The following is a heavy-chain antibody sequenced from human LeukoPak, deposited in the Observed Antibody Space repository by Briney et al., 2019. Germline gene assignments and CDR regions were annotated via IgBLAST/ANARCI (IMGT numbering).Heavy chain of an antibody. J-gene: IGHJ5*02. CDR1: GGSISSYY. CDR2: IYASGST. D-gene: IGHD3-3*01. Sequence: SETLSLTCTVSGGSISSYYWSWIRQPAGKGLEWIGRIYASGSTNYNPSLKSRVTMSVDTSKNQFSLKLSSVTAADTAVYYCARVRGDFWSGYYLGVVSGNWFDPWGQGTLVTVSS. CDR3: ARVRGDFWSGYYLGVVSGNWFDP. V-gene: IGHV4-4*07.